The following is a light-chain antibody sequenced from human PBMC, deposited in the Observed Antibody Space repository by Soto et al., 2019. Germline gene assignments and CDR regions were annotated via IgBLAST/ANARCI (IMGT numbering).Light chain of an antibody. J-gene: IGKJ5*01. CDR3: QHYGSSST. CDR1: QSITSTY. V-gene: IGKV3-20*01. Sequence: EVVLTQSPGTLSLSPGERATLSCRASQSITSTYLAWYQQKPGQAPRLLIYGVSSRATGIPDRFSGSGSGTDFTLTISRLEPEDFAVYHCQHYGSSSTFGQGTRLEIK. CDR2: GVS.